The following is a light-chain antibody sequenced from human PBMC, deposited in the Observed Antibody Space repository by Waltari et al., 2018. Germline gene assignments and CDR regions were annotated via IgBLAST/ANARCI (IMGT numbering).Light chain of an antibody. J-gene: IGKJ1*01. CDR2: WAS. Sequence: DIVMTQTPDSPSVSLGERATIHCKSSQNLLFPSSATHPLAWYQQKPGQPPKALSYWASSRDSGVPDRFSGSGSGTDFTLTISSLQAEDVAVYFCQQYYTIPWTFGQGTKVKS. CDR3: QQYYTIPWT. V-gene: IGKV4-1*01. CDR1: QNLLFPSSATHP.